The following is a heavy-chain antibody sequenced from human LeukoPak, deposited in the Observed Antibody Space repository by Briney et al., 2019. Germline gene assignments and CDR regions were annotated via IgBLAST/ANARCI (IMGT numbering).Heavy chain of an antibody. CDR3: ARDGAVVVPAAIDYYYYYYMDV. CDR2: IIPIFGKS. Sequence: SVKVSCKASGGTFSSYAISWVRQAPGQGLEWMGGIIPIFGKSNSEQKFQGRVTIAADESTSTAYMELSSLRSEDAAVYYCARDGAVVVPAAIDYYYYYYMDVWGKGTTVTVSS. D-gene: IGHD2-2*01. V-gene: IGHV1-69*13. CDR1: GGTFSSYA. J-gene: IGHJ6*03.